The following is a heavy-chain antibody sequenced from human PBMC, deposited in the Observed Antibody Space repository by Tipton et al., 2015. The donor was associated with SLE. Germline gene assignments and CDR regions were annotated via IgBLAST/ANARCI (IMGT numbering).Heavy chain of an antibody. D-gene: IGHD3-3*01. CDR2: MYYSGST. CDR3: ARDGPYDDVWSGMGTVDI. Sequence: TLSLTCSVSGDSIISSSYYWGWIRQPPGKGLEWIGSMYYSGSTYYNPSLKSRVTISVDTSKNQFSLMLRSVTAADTAVYCCARDGPYDDVWSGMGTVDIWGQGTVVTVSS. J-gene: IGHJ3*02. V-gene: IGHV4-39*07. CDR1: GDSIISSSYY.